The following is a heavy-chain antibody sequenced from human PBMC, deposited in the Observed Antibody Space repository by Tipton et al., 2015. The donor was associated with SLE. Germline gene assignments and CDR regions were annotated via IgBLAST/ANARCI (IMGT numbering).Heavy chain of an antibody. V-gene: IGHV4-59*01. CDR3: ARDGGAKNFDY. Sequence: TLSLTCTVSGGSISSYYWSWIRQPPGKGLEWIGYIYYSGSTNYNPSLKSRVTISVDTSKNQFSLKLSSVTAADTAVYYCARDGGAKNFDYWGQGTLVTVSS. J-gene: IGHJ4*02. D-gene: IGHD1-26*01. CDR1: GGSISSYY. CDR2: IYYSGST.